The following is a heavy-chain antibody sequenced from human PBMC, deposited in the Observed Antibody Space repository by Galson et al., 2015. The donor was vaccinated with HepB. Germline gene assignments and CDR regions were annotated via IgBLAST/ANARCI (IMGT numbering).Heavy chain of an antibody. V-gene: IGHV3-23*01. J-gene: IGHJ4*02. D-gene: IGHD3-3*01. CDR1: GFTFSIYA. Sequence: SLRLSCAASGFTFSIYAMSWVRQAPGKGLEWVSAISGGGGSIYYADSVKGRFTISRDNSKNTLYLQMNSLGAEDTAIYYCAKDQKWGFWSGYSDYWGQGTLVTVSS. CDR3: AKDQKWGFWSGYSDY. CDR2: ISGGGGSI.